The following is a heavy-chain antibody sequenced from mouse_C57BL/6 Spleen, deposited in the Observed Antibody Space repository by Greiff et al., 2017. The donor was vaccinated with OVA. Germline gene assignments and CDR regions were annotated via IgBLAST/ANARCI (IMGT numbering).Heavy chain of an antibody. CDR1: GFTFSDYG. D-gene: IGHD1-1*01. CDR2: ISSGSSTI. CDR3: ARLLRGFAY. Sequence: EVKLMESGGGLVKPGGSLKLSCAASGFTFSDYGMHWVRQAPEKGLEWVAYISSGSSTIYYADTVKGRFTISRVNAKNTLFLQMTSLRSEDTAMYYCARLLRGFAYWGQGTLVTVSA. J-gene: IGHJ3*01. V-gene: IGHV5-17*01.